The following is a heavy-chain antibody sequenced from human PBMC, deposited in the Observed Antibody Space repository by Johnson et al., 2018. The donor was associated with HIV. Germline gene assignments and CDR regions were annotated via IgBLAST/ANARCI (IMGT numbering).Heavy chain of an antibody. J-gene: IGHJ3*01. D-gene: IGHD5-12*01. Sequence: VYLVESGGGLVQPGGSLRLSCAASGFTFSSYAMSWVRQAPGKGLEWVSAISGSGGSTYSADSVEGRFSVSRDNSKNILYLHMNIVRTDDTALYFCAKEGIVPTAAVVGPPVDLDLWGQGTTVTVSS. V-gene: IGHV3-23*04. CDR2: ISGSGGST. CDR3: AKEGIVPTAAVVGPPVDLDL. CDR1: GFTFSSYA.